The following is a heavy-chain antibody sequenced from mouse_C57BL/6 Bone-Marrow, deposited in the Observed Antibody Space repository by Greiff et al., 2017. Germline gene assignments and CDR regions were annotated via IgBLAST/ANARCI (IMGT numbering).Heavy chain of an antibody. CDR1: GYTFTSYW. CDR3: ARSHDGSRSGGYFDV. D-gene: IGHD1-1*01. CDR2: IHPNSGST. J-gene: IGHJ1*03. V-gene: IGHV1-64*01. Sequence: QVQLQQPGAELVKPGASVKLSCKASGYTFTSYWMHWVKQRPGQGLEWIGMIHPNSGSTNYNEKFKSKATLTVDKSSSTAYMQLSSLTSEYSAVYYCARSHDGSRSGGYFDVWGTATTVTFSS.